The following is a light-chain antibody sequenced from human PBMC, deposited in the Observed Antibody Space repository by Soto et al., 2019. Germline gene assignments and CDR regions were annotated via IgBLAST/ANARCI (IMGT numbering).Light chain of an antibody. CDR1: QSVNNW. CDR3: QQYGLYSGT. J-gene: IGKJ1*01. V-gene: IGKV1-5*03. CDR2: RAS. Sequence: DIQMTQSPSTLSASVGDRVTITCRASQSVNNWLAWYQQKPGKAPKLLIYRASDLQIGVPSRFTGSGSGTQFTLTITSLQPDDFATYYCQQYGLYSGTFGQGTKVEIK.